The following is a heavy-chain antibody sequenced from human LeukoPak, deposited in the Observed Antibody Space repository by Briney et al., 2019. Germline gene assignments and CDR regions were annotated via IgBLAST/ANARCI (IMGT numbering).Heavy chain of an antibody. Sequence: PGGSLRLSCAASGFTFSDYYMSWIRQAPGKGLEWVSYISSSGSTIYYADSVKGRFTISRNNAKNSLYLQMNSLRAEDTAVYYCARDSRTAVAGERPRLYWYFDLWGRGTLVTVSS. D-gene: IGHD6-19*01. J-gene: IGHJ2*01. CDR2: ISSSGSTI. CDR3: ARDSRTAVAGERPRLYWYFDL. CDR1: GFTFSDYY. V-gene: IGHV3-11*01.